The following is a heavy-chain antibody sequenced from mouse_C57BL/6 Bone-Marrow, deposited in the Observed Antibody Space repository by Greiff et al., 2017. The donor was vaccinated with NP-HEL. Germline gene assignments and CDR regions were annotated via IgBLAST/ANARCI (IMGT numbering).Heavy chain of an antibody. J-gene: IGHJ2*01. CDR1: GYSITSGYY. V-gene: IGHV3-6*01. D-gene: IGHD1-1*01. CDR3: ARASYYYGSSLDY. CDR2: ISYDGSN. Sequence: EVQLVESGPGLVKPSQSLSLTCSVTGYSITSGYYWNWIRQFPGNKLEWMGYISYDGSNNYNPSLKNRISITRDTSKNQFFLKLNSVTTEDTATYYCARASYYYGSSLDYWGQGTTLTVSS.